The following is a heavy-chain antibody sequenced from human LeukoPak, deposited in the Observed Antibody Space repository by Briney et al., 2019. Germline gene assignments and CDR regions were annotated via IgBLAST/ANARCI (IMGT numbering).Heavy chain of an antibody. CDR3: AKGAYYAD. CDR2: IRYDGINK. J-gene: IGHJ4*02. CDR1: AFTFSSYG. Sequence: GGSLRLSCAASAFTFSSYGMHWVRQAPGKGLEWVAFIRYDGINKYYADSVEGRISISRDNSKNTLYLQMNSLRAEDTAVYYCAKGAYYADWGQGTLVTVSS. D-gene: IGHD3-3*01. V-gene: IGHV3-30*02.